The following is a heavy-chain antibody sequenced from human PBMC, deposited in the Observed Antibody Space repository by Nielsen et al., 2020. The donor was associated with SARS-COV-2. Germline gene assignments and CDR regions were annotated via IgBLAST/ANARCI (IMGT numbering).Heavy chain of an antibody. CDR3: ARDPGYSNNTYTCFDS. Sequence: SETLSLTCSVSGDSISTYYWNWIRQTPGNGLEWIGYIYYVYRSVTTNYNTSLKSRATISLDTSQSQLSLKLTSVTAADTAVYFCARDPGYSNNTYTCFDSWGQGILVTVSS. CDR1: GDSISTYY. J-gene: IGHJ5*01. V-gene: IGHV4-59*01. CDR2: IYYVYRSVTT. D-gene: IGHD5-18*01.